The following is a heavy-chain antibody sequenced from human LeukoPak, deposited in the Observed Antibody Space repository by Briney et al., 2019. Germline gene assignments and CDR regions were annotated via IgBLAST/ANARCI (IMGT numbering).Heavy chain of an antibody. CDR1: GGSISSYY. Sequence: SETLSLTCTVSGGSISSYYWSWIRQPPGKGLEWIGCIYYSGSTNYNPSLKSRVTISVDTSMNQFSLKLSSVTAADTAAYYCARSIPLPLTGANNWFDPWGQGTLVTVSS. V-gene: IGHV4-59*01. J-gene: IGHJ5*02. CDR2: IYYSGST. D-gene: IGHD3-9*01. CDR3: ARSIPLPLTGANNWFDP.